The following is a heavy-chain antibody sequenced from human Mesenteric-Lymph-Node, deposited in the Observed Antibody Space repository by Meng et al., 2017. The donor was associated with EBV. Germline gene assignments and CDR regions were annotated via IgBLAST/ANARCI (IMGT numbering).Heavy chain of an antibody. V-gene: IGHV1-3*01. CDR3: ARDDSLYGSGSHDY. CDR1: GYTFTSYA. Sequence: QVQLVQVGAEVKKPGASVKVSCKASGYTFTSYAMHWVRQAPGQRLEWMGWINAGNGNTKYSQKFQGRVTITRDTSASTAYMELSSLRSEDTAVYYCARDDSLYGSGSHDYWGQGTLVTVSS. J-gene: IGHJ4*02. CDR2: INAGNGNT. D-gene: IGHD3-10*01.